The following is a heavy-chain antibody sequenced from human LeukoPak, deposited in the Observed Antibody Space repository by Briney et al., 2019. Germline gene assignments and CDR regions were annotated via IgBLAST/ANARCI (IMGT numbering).Heavy chain of an antibody. V-gene: IGHV3-48*04. CDR1: GFTFSNYS. CDR2: ITSSSRTI. J-gene: IGHJ4*02. D-gene: IGHD4-23*01. CDR3: ARDGPHNDFGGFLLDY. Sequence: GGSLRLSCAASGFTFSNYSMNWVRQAPGKGLEWVSYITSSSRTIYYADSVKGRFTISRDNAKNSLYLQMHSLRAEDTAVYYCARDGPHNDFGGFLLDYWGQGTLVTVSS.